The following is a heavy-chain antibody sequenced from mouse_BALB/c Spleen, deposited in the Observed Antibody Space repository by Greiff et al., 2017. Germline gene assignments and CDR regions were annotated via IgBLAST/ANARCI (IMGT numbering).Heavy chain of an antibody. Sequence: EVKLMESGGGLVQPGGSLKLSCAASGFTFSSYGMSWVRQTPDKRLELVATINSNGGSTYYPDSVKGRFTISRDNAKNTLYLQMSSLKSEDTAMYYCARGRGTFDYWGQGTTLTVSS. CDR3: ARGRGTFDY. CDR2: INSNGGST. V-gene: IGHV5-6-3*01. CDR1: GFTFSSYG. J-gene: IGHJ2*01.